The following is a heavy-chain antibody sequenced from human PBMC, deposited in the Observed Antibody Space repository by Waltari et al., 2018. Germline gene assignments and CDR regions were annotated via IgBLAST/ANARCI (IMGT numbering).Heavy chain of an antibody. CDR3: ARWGRYCSSTSCYRGYYYYGMDV. Sequence: GYIYYSGSTYYNPSLKSRVTISVDTSKNQFSLKLSSVTAADTAVYYCARWGRYCSSTSCYRGYYYYGMDVWGQGTTVTVSS. J-gene: IGHJ6*02. D-gene: IGHD2-2*01. V-gene: IGHV4-31*02. CDR2: IYYSGST.